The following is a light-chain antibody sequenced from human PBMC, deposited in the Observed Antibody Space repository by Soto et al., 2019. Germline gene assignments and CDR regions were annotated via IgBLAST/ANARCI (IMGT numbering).Light chain of an antibody. CDR3: SSYTSSSTYV. Sequence: QSALTRPASVSGSPGQSITISCTGTGSDVGGYNYVSWYQQHPGKAPKLMIYDVSNRPSGVSNRFSGSKSGNTASLTISGLQAEDEADYYCSSYTSSSTYVFGTGTKLTVL. CDR1: GSDVGGYNY. J-gene: IGLJ1*01. CDR2: DVS. V-gene: IGLV2-14*01.